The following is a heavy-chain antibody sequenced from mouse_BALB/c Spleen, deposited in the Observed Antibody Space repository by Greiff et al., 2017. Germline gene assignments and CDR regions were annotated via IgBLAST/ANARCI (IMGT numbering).Heavy chain of an antibody. CDR2: ISCYNGAT. CDR1: GYTFTSYV. D-gene: IGHD2-14*01. V-gene: IGHV1-14*01. J-gene: IGHJ4*01. CDR3: ARWDRPYAMDY. Sequence: VQLQQSGPELVKPGASVKMSCKASGYTFTSYVMHWVKQKPGQGLEWIGYISCYNGATSYNQKFKGKATFTVDTSSSTAYMQFNSLTSEDSAVYYCARWDRPYAMDYWGQGTSVTVSS.